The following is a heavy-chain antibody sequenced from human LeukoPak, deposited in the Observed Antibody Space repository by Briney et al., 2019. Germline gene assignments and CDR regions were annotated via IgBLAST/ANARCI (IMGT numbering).Heavy chain of an antibody. D-gene: IGHD2-15*01. V-gene: IGHV3-53*01. CDR1: GFTVSSNY. J-gene: IGHJ4*02. CDR3: AVSVYTPGWYDY. Sequence: GGSLRLSCAASGFTVSSNYMSWVRQAPGKGLEWVSVIYSGGSTYYADSVKGRFTISRDNSKNTLYLQMNSLRAEDTAVYYCAVSVYTPGWYDYWGQGTLVTVSS. CDR2: IYSGGST.